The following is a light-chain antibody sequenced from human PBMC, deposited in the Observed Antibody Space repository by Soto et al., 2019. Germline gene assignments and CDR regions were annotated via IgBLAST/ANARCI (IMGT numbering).Light chain of an antibody. CDR3: QVWDSSTAENV. Sequence: SYELTQPLSVSVALGQTARITCGGNNIGSKNVHWYQQKPGQAPVLVIYRDSNRPSGIPERFSGSNSGNTATLTISRAQAGDEADDYCQVWDSSTAENVFGSGTQLTVL. J-gene: IGLJ6*01. CDR1: NIGSKN. CDR2: RDS. V-gene: IGLV3-9*01.